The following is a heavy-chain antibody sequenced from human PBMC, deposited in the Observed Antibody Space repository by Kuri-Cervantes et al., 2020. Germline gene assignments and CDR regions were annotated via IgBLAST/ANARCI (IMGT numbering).Heavy chain of an antibody. CDR1: GFTFSSYA. CDR2: INSDGRST. D-gene: IGHD6-19*01. Sequence: GESLKISCAASGFTFSSYAMHWVRQAPGRGLVWVSRINSDGRSTSYADSVKGRFTISRDNAKNTVYLHMESLRAEDTAVYYCARVKQWLPDYWGQGTLVTVSS. CDR3: ARVKQWLPDY. V-gene: IGHV3-74*01. J-gene: IGHJ4*02.